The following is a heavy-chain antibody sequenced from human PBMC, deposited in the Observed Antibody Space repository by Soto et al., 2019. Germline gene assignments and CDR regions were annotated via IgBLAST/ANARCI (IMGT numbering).Heavy chain of an antibody. V-gene: IGHV3-23*01. CDR3: ARHQDSSTWYIYPIDY. Sequence: GGSLRLSCASSGFTFTNFVMSLVRQAPGKGLEWVLAISGSGGSTFYADSVKGRFTISRDNSKNSLFLQMNSLRAEDTAVYYCARHQDSSTWYIYPIDYWGQGTLVTVSS. CDR2: ISGSGGST. J-gene: IGHJ4*02. CDR1: GFTFTNFV. D-gene: IGHD6-13*01.